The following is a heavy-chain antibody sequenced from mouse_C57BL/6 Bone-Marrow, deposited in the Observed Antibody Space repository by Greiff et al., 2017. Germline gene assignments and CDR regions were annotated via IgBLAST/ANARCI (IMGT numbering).Heavy chain of an antibody. D-gene: IGHD1-1*01. CDR3: ARGPYYYGSTWFAY. J-gene: IGHJ3*01. V-gene: IGHV5-16*01. CDR1: GFTFSDYY. Sequence: DVMLVESEGGLVQPGSSMKLSCTASGFTFSDYYMAWVRQVPEKGLEWVANINYDGSSTYYLDSLKSRFIISRDNAKNILYLQMSSLKSEDTATYYCARGPYYYGSTWFAYWGQGTLVTVSA. CDR2: INYDGSST.